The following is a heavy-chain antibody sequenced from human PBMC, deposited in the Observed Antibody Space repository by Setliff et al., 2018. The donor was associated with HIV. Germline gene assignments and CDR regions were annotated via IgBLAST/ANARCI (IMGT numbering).Heavy chain of an antibody. CDR1: GFIVSSNH. CDR2: INWNGDNT. J-gene: IGHJ6*02. V-gene: IGHV3-20*04. Sequence: GSLRLSCAASGFIVSSNHMSWVRQAPGKGLEWVSGINWNGDNTGYADSVKGRFTISRDNAKNSLYLQMNSLRVEDTALYYCVRGHLDYYGMDVWGQGTTVTVSS. CDR3: VRGHLDYYGMDV.